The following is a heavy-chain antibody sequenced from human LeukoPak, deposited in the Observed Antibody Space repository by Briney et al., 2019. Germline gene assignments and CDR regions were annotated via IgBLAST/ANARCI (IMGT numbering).Heavy chain of an antibody. V-gene: IGHV1-24*01. D-gene: IGHD1-26*01. CDR1: GYTLTELS. J-gene: IGHJ4*02. Sequence: ASVKVSCKVSGYTLTELSMHWVRQAPGKGLEWMGGFDPEDGETIYAQKFQERVTITRDMSTSTAYMELSSLRSEDTAVYYCAADSFWGATGVWGQGTLVTVSS. CDR3: AADSFWGATGV. CDR2: FDPEDGET.